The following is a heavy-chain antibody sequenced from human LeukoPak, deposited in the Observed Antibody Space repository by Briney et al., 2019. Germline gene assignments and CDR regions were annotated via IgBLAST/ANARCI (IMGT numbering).Heavy chain of an antibody. V-gene: IGHV3-11*04. CDR2: IGGTAGNT. D-gene: IGHD2-8*01. J-gene: IGHJ3*02. CDR1: GRTFTEYY. CDR3: AREWSAFDI. Sequence: PGGSLRLSCAASGRTFTEYYMRWIRQAPGKGLEWVSFIGGTAGNTYYADSVKGRFTISRDNAKNSLYLQMNSLRAEDTAVYYCAREWSAFDIWGQGTMVTVSS.